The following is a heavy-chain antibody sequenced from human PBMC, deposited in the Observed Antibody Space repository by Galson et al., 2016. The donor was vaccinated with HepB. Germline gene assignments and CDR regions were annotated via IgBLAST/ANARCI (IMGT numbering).Heavy chain of an antibody. CDR1: GFTFSTYS. V-gene: IGHV3-21*01. Sequence: SLRLSCAASGFTFSTYSMHWVRLVPGKGLEWVSSISSSSSYIYYGDSLKGRFTISRDNAKNSLYLQMNSLRAEDTAVYYCARDRGIQLWSRDGFDYWGQGTLVTVSS. D-gene: IGHD5-18*01. CDR3: ARDRGIQLWSRDGFDY. CDR2: ISSSSSYI. J-gene: IGHJ4*02.